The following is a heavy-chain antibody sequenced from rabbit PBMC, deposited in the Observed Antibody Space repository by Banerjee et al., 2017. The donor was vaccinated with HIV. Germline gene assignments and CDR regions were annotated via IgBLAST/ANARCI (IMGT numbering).Heavy chain of an antibody. CDR1: GIDFSSYG. D-gene: IGHD2-1*01. V-gene: IGHV1S47*01. J-gene: IGHJ4*01. Sequence: QEQLVEYGGDLVQPEGSLTLTCKASGIDFSSYGISWVRQAPGKGLEWIAYIYPDYGSTDYASWVNGRFTISLDNAQNTVFLQMTSLTAADTATYFCARTGDDYGSYYFNLWGPGTLVTVS. CDR3: ARTGDDYGSYYFNL. CDR2: IYPDYGST.